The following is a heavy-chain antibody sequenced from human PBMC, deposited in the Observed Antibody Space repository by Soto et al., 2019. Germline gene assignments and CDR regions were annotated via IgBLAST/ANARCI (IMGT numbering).Heavy chain of an antibody. Sequence: SYALSVTCTVSGGSISSNSYYWVSIRQPPGKGLEWIGSMYYSGATYHNPSLQSRVTISVDTSKNQFSLHLSSVTAADTAVYYCARHAAYDSVWGKSDGSDYWGKGTLVTVS. CDR3: ARHAAYDSVWGKSDGSDY. CDR1: GGSISSNSYY. V-gene: IGHV4-39*01. CDR2: MYYSGAT. J-gene: IGHJ4*02. D-gene: IGHD3-16*01.